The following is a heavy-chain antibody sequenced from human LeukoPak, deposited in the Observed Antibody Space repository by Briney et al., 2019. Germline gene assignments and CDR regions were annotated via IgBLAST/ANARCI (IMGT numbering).Heavy chain of an antibody. V-gene: IGHV3-23*01. CDR1: GFTFSSYV. CDR2: IIGSGVST. D-gene: IGHD3-22*01. CDR3: AKGLDPSGYSFFDS. J-gene: IGHJ4*02. Sequence: GGSLRLSCAASGFTFSSYVMSWVRQAPGKGLEWVSGIIGSGVSTYYADPVKGRFTISRDNPKNTLYLRMDSLRAEDTALYYCAKGLDPSGYSFFDSWGQGTLVTVSS.